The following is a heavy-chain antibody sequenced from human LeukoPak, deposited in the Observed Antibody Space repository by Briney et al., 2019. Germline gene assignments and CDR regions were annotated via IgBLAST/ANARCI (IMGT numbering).Heavy chain of an antibody. D-gene: IGHD3-10*01. CDR2: ISSSSSYI. V-gene: IGHV3-21*01. CDR1: GFTFSSYS. CDR3: ARADSYYGSGSYPGT. Sequence: GGSLRLSCAASGFTFSSYSMSWVSQAPGKGLEWVSSISSSSSYIYYADSVKCRFTISRDNAKNSLYLQMNSLRAEDTAVYYCARADSYYGSGSYPGTWGQGTLVTVSS. J-gene: IGHJ5*02.